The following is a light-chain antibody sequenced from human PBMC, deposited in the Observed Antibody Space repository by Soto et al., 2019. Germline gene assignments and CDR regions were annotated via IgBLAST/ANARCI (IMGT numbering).Light chain of an antibody. V-gene: IGKV4-1*01. CDR2: WAS. CDR1: QSVLYNSDNKNY. J-gene: IGKJ4*01. CDR3: QQYYTTLS. Sequence: DIVMTQSPDSLAVSLGERATINCKSSQSVLYNSDNKNYLAWYQQKAGQPPKLLIYWASTRDSGVPDRFSGSGSGADFTLTISNLQAEDVAVYYCQQYYTTLSFCGGTKVEIK.